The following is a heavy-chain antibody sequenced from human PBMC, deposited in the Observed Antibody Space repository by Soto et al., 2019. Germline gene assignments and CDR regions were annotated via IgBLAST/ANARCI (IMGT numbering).Heavy chain of an antibody. D-gene: IGHD3-10*01. Sequence: EVQLVESGGGLVQPEGSLRLSCVASGIPVSSNYMTWVRQAPGKGLEWVSVLHSGGDTYYANSVKGRFTISRHDSTNTLFLRMNILTAEDTAVYYCARDGPYYYASRMDVWGQGTTVTVSS. CDR1: GIPVSSNY. J-gene: IGHJ6*02. V-gene: IGHV3-53*04. CDR3: ARDGPYYYASRMDV. CDR2: LHSGGDT.